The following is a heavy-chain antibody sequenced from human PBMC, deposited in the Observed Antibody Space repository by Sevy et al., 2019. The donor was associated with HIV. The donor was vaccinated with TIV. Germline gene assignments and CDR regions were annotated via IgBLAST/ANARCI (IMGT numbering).Heavy chain of an antibody. Sequence: GGSLRLSCGASGFSLSRYWMLWVRQSPGKGLERVANINEDGSEKYYLESVKGRFTISRDNAQNSVYLQMNNLRVDGTAVYYCVRAIGTADSFWGQGTLVTVSS. CDR1: GFSLSRYW. CDR3: VRAIGTADSF. J-gene: IGHJ4*02. V-gene: IGHV3-7*01. CDR2: INEDGSEK. D-gene: IGHD2-2*01.